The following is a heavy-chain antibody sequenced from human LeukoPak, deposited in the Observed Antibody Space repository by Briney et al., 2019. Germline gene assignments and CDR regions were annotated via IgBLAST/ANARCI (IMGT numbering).Heavy chain of an antibody. V-gene: IGHV4-34*01. CDR2: INHSGST. Sequence: SETLSLTCAVYGGSFSGYYWSWIRQPPGKGLEWIGEINHSGSTNYNPSLKSRVTISPDTSKNQLSLKLSSVTAADTAVYYCARGIGWPYFDYWGQGTLVTVSS. CDR1: GGSFSGYY. CDR3: ARGIGWPYFDY. D-gene: IGHD5-24*01. J-gene: IGHJ4*02.